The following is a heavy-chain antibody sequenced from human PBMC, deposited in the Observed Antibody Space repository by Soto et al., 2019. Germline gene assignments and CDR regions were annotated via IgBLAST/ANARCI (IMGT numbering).Heavy chain of an antibody. D-gene: IGHD5-18*01. V-gene: IGHV4-61*08. CDR1: GGSVSGGAYY. Sequence: QVQLQESGPGLGKPSETLSLTCAVSGGSVSGGAYYWTLIRQPPGEGLEWIGYIYYNGSTTYNPSLKSRVTISIDTSKNQFSLKLTSATAADTAVYYCARDIRGYSRAFDYWGQGALVTVSS. CDR3: ARDIRGYSRAFDY. CDR2: IYYNGST. J-gene: IGHJ4*02.